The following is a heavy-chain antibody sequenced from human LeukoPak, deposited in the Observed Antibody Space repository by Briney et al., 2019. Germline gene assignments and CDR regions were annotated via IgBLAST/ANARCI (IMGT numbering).Heavy chain of an antibody. D-gene: IGHD2-2*01. CDR2: ISYDGSKK. CDR1: EFTFSIYA. V-gene: IGHV3-30-3*01. Sequence: PGGSLRLSCAASEFTFSIYAIHWLRQAPGKGLEWVAVISYDGSKKYYAASKEGRFTISRDNSKNTLYLQINSLRAEDTAVYYCARDPILYDRIGVVPTAQPLGYLDLWGRGTLVTVSS. J-gene: IGHJ2*01. CDR3: ARDPILYDRIGVVPTAQPLGYLDL.